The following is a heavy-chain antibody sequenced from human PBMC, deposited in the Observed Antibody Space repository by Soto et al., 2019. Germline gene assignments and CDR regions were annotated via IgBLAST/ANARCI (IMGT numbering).Heavy chain of an antibody. CDR2: IIPIFGTT. CDR3: ARVGTAYDTGGYHDY. D-gene: IGHD3-22*01. Sequence: SVKVSCKASGGTFSSYAISWVRQAPGQGLEWMGGIIPIFGTTNYAQKFQGRVTITADESTFTAYMELSSLRSEDTAVYYCARVGTAYDTGGYHDYWGQGTLVTVSS. J-gene: IGHJ4*02. CDR1: GGTFSSYA. V-gene: IGHV1-69*13.